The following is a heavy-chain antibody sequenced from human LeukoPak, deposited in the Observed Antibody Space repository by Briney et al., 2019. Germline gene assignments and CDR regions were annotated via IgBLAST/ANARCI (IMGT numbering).Heavy chain of an antibody. CDR1: GASMSTYY. CDR2: IYHSGST. Sequence: SETLSLTCTVSGASMSTYYWSWIRQPPGKGLEWIAYIYHSGSTNYNPSLKSRVTISVDTSKNQFSLKLNSVTAADTAVYYCARSPDILTGENFDYWGQGTLVTVSS. V-gene: IGHV4-59*01. D-gene: IGHD3-9*01. CDR3: ARSPDILTGENFDY. J-gene: IGHJ4*02.